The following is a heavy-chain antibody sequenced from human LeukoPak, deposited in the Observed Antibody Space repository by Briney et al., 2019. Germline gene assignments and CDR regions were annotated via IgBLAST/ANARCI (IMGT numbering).Heavy chain of an antibody. CDR2: IYTSGST. D-gene: IGHD6-13*01. CDR3: ARHIAAAGNYYYYMDV. Sequence: PSETLSLTCTVSGGSISSSSYYWGWIRQPAGKGLEWIGRIYTSGSTNYNPSLKGRVTMSVDTSKNQFSLKLSSVTAADTAVYYCARHIAAAGNYYYYMDVWGKGTTVTVSS. J-gene: IGHJ6*03. CDR1: GGSISSSSYY. V-gene: IGHV4-61*02.